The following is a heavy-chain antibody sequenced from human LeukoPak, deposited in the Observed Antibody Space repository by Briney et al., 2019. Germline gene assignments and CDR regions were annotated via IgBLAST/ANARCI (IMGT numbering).Heavy chain of an antibody. CDR3: AKDLAAGAEGRFDP. CDR1: GFTFSSQV. CDR2: LIGNGGST. D-gene: IGHD6-13*01. J-gene: IGHJ5*02. Sequence: SGGSLRLSCAASGFTFSSQVMSWVRQAPGKGLQWVSSLIGNGGSTYYGDSVKGRFTISRDNSRNTLYLEMNSLRADDTAVYYCAKDLAAGAEGRFDPWGQGTLVTVSS. V-gene: IGHV3-23*01.